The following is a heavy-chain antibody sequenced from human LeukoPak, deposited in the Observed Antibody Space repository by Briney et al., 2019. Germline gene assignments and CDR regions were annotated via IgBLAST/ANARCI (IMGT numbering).Heavy chain of an antibody. CDR3: ARDPGPIDVLYFDY. Sequence: GGSLRLSCAASGFIFSSYAMHWVRQAPGKGLEWVAVISYDGSNKYYADSVKGRFTISRDNSKNTLYLQMNSLRAEDTAVCYCARDPGPIDVLYFDYWGQGTLVTVSS. J-gene: IGHJ4*02. V-gene: IGHV3-30*04. CDR1: GFIFSSYA. CDR2: ISYDGSNK. D-gene: IGHD2-15*01.